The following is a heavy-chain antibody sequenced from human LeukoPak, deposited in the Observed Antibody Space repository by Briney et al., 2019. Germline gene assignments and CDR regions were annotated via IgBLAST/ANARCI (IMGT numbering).Heavy chain of an antibody. Sequence: ASVKVSCKASGYTFTSYDINWVRQATGQGLEWMGWMNPNSGNTGYAQKFQGRVTMTRNTSISTAYMELSSLRSEDTAVYYCVRGLDYDSKGYYNYWGQGTLVTVSS. CDR2: MNPNSGNT. D-gene: IGHD3-22*01. CDR1: GYTFTSYD. V-gene: IGHV1-8*01. J-gene: IGHJ4*02. CDR3: VRGLDYDSKGYYNY.